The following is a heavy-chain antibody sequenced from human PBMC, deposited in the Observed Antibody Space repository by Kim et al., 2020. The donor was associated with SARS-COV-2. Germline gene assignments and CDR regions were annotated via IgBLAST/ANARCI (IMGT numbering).Heavy chain of an antibody. D-gene: IGHD2-21*02. CDR3: AKVTCDVLHDY. J-gene: IGHJ4*02. Sequence: SQYYAGSVKDRFPITIDNYKNTLYLQMNRLRAEDTTIYYCAKVTCDVLHDYWGQATLVTVSS. V-gene: IGHV3-23*01. CDR2: SQ.